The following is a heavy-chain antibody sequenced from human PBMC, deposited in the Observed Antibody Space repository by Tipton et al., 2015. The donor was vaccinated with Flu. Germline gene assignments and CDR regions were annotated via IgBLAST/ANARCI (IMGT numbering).Heavy chain of an antibody. Sequence: TLSLTCTVSGGSISTFFWYWIRQPAGKGLEWIGRIYTTGSTNYNPSLESRVTMSVDTAKNQFSLQRTSVTAPDTAGYYCARGLGYWGQGTLVSVSS. J-gene: IGHJ4*02. CDR2: IYTTGST. CDR1: GGSISTFF. CDR3: ARGLGY. V-gene: IGHV4-4*07.